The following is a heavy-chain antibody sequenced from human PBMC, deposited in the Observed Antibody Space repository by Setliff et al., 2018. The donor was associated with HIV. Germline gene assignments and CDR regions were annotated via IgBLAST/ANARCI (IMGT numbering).Heavy chain of an antibody. Sequence: SETLSLTCTVSGGSVIISHYYWAWIRQPPGKGLEWIGSISYSGSTYYNPSLKSRITISVDTSKNQFSLKLTSVTAADTAVYYCARRMSSGSYYDYWGQGTLVTVSS. CDR1: GGSVIISHYY. V-gene: IGHV4-39*01. D-gene: IGHD1-26*01. J-gene: IGHJ4*02. CDR2: ISYSGST. CDR3: ARRMSSGSYYDY.